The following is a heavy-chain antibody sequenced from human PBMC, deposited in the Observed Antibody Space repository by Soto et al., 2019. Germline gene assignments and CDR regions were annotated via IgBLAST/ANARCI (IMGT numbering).Heavy chain of an antibody. Sequence: RGESLKISCVCSGYSFITYWVAWVRQMPGKGLEWMGIFHPGDSDTRYSPSFQGQVTFSADKSASTAYLQWRSLKASDTAMFYCARGGKGGTHIYGMDVWGQGTKVTVS. D-gene: IGHD1-26*01. V-gene: IGHV5-51*01. CDR1: GYSFITYW. CDR3: ARGGKGGTHIYGMDV. J-gene: IGHJ6*02. CDR2: FHPGDSDT.